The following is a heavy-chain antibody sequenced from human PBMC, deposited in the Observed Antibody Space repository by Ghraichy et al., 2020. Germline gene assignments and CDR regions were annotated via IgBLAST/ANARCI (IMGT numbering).Heavy chain of an antibody. CDR3: ARMTTVTKE. Sequence: GGSLRLSCAASGFTFSRYWMTWIRQAPGKGLELVANIKQDGSEKHYVDSLKGRFTISRDNAKNSLYLQMNSLRAEDTAVYYCARMTTVTKEWGQGTLVTVSS. CDR1: GFTFSRYW. CDR2: IKQDGSEK. D-gene: IGHD4-17*01. J-gene: IGHJ4*02. V-gene: IGHV3-7*01.